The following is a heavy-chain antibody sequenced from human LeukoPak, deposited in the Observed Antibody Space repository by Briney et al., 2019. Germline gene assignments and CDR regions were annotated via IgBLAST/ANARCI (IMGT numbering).Heavy chain of an antibody. Sequence: PSETLSLTCTVSGGSISSGGSYWSWIRQHPAKGLEWIGYIYYSGNTYYKPSLKSRVTISVDTSRNHFSLKLSSVTAADTAVYYCARGYPFFDYWGQGTLVTVSS. V-gene: IGHV4-31*03. J-gene: IGHJ4*02. CDR2: IYYSGNT. CDR3: ARGYPFFDY. CDR1: GGSISSGGSY. D-gene: IGHD3-3*01.